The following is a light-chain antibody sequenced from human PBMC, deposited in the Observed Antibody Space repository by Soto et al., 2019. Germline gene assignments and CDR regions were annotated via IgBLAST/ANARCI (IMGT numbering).Light chain of an antibody. CDR2: SAS. CDR3: QQSYSTPRT. Sequence: DIQLTQSPSFLSASVGDRVTITCRASLDIRGYLAWYQQKPGRVPRLLIYSASTLQSGVPSRFSGSGSGTEFTLTISSLQPEDFASYYCQQSYSTPRTFGQGTKVDIK. CDR1: LDIRGY. J-gene: IGKJ1*01. V-gene: IGKV1-9*01.